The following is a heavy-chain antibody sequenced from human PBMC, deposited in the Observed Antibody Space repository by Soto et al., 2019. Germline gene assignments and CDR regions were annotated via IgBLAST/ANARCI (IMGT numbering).Heavy chain of an antibody. CDR2: IYASGST. CDR1: GGSISSYF. Sequence: QVQLQESGPGLVKPSETLSLTCTVSGGSISSYFWSWIRQPAGKGLEWIGRIYASGSTKYNPSLKSRVTMSVDTSKNQFSLKLSSVTAADTAVYYCARCPSGYSSSWYYFDYWGQGALVTVSS. V-gene: IGHV4-4*07. J-gene: IGHJ4*02. CDR3: ARCPSGYSSSWYYFDY. D-gene: IGHD6-13*01.